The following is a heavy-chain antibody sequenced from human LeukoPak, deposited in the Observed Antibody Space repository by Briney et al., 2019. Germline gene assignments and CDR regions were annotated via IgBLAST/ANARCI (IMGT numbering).Heavy chain of an antibody. J-gene: IGHJ3*02. V-gene: IGHV3-30*18. D-gene: IGHD3-10*01. CDR1: GFTFSSYG. CDR2: ISYDGSNK. CDR3: AKGYYGSGSLDAFDI. Sequence: GGSLRLSCAAPGFTFSSYGMHWVRQAPGKGLEWVAVISYDGSNKYYADSVKGRFTISRDNSKNTLYLQMNSLRAEDTAVYYCAKGYYGSGSLDAFDIWGQGTMVTVSS.